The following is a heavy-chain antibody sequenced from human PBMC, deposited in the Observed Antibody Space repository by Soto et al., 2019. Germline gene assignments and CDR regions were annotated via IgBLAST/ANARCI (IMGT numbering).Heavy chain of an antibody. CDR1: GGSISSSSYY. J-gene: IGHJ4*02. D-gene: IGHD6-13*01. CDR2: IYYSGST. Sequence: QLQLQESGPGLVKPSETLSLTCTVSGGSISSSSYYWGWIRQPPGKGLEWIGSIYYSGSTYYNPSLKSRVTISVDTSKNQFSLKLSSVTAAVTAVYYCARRYSSCPVGYFDYWGQGTLVTVSS. CDR3: ARRYSSCPVGYFDY. V-gene: IGHV4-39*01.